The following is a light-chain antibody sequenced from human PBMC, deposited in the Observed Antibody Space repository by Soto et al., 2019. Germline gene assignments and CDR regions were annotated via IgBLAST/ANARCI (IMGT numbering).Light chain of an antibody. Sequence: QLVLTQSSSASASLGSSVKLTCTLSSGHSTYIIAWHQQQPGKAPRYLMNLEGSGSYNRGSGVPDRFSGSSSGADRYLTISNLEFEDEADYYCATWDSNTRVFGGGTKLTVL. CDR3: ATWDSNTRV. J-gene: IGLJ3*02. CDR2: LEGSGSY. V-gene: IGLV4-60*02. CDR1: SGHSTYI.